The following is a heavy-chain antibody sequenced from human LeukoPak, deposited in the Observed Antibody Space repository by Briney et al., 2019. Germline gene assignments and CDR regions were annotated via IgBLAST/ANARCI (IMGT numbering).Heavy chain of an antibody. CDR3: ARDPESDYGSGSYFGSNAFDI. J-gene: IGHJ3*02. D-gene: IGHD3-10*01. CDR2: LSYDGSNK. Sequence: PGRSLRLSCAASGFTFSSYAMHWVRQAPGKGLEGVAVLSYDGSNKYYADSVKGRFTICRDNAKNTLYLQMNSLRAEDTAVYYCARDPESDYGSGSYFGSNAFDIWGQGTMVTVSS. V-gene: IGHV3-30-3*01. CDR1: GFTFSSYA.